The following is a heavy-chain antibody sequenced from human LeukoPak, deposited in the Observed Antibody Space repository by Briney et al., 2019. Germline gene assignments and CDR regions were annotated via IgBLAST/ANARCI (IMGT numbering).Heavy chain of an antibody. CDR2: INHSGST. J-gene: IGHJ4*02. D-gene: IGHD3-9*01. CDR1: GGSFSGYY. Sequence: PSETLSLTCAVYGGSFSGYYWSWIRQPPGKGLEWIGEINHSGSTNYNPSLKSRVTISVDTSKNQFSLKLSSVTAADTAVYYCARDLVLRYFDWFGVFDYWGQGTLVTVSS. V-gene: IGHV4-34*01. CDR3: ARDLVLRYFDWFGVFDY.